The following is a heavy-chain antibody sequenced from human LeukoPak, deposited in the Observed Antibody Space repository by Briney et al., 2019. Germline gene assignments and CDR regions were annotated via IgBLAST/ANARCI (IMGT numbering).Heavy chain of an antibody. Sequence: SETLSLTCSVSGGSFDNSDFYWSRLRQPPGKELEWIGHIYHSGSTIYNPSLKSRVTISVDMSKNQFSLRLTSGTAADTAVYYCARDQGGGSYRHAFDVWGQGKMVTVSS. CDR3: ARDQGGGSYRHAFDV. V-gene: IGHV4-61*08. CDR1: GGSFDNSDFY. J-gene: IGHJ3*01. D-gene: IGHD1-26*01. CDR2: IYHSGST.